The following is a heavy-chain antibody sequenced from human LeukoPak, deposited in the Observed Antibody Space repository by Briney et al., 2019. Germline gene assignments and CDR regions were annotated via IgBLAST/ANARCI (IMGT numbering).Heavy chain of an antibody. V-gene: IGHV4-59*11. Sequence: SETLSLTCTVSGGSISSHYWSWVRQPPGEGLEWIGYIYDTVNTKDNPSLTSRLTLSADTSKTQFSLRLGSVTAADTAVYYCATIKRGYPYGYFDFWGQGILVTVSS. D-gene: IGHD5-18*01. CDR3: ATIKRGYPYGYFDF. CDR1: GGSISSHY. J-gene: IGHJ4*02. CDR2: IYDTVNT.